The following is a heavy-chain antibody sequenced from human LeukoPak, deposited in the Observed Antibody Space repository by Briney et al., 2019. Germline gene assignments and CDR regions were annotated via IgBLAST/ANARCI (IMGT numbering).Heavy chain of an antibody. V-gene: IGHV4-61*05. Sequence: SETLSLTCTVSGGSIRSSYYYWGWIRQPPGKGLEWIGYIYYSGSTNYNPSLKSRVTISVDTSKNQFSLKLSSVTAADTAVYYCARAILWSGELYYFDYWGQGTLVTVSS. J-gene: IGHJ4*02. CDR1: GGSIRSSYYY. D-gene: IGHD3-3*01. CDR2: IYYSGST. CDR3: ARAILWSGELYYFDY.